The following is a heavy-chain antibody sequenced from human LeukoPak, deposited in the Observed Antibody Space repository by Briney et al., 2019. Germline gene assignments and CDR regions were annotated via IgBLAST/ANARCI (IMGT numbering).Heavy chain of an antibody. D-gene: IGHD3-22*01. CDR1: GFTFDDYG. V-gene: IGHV3-20*04. Sequence: PGGSLRLSCAASGFTFDDYGMSWVRHAPGKGLEWVSGINWNGGSTRYEDSVKGRFTISRDNAKNSLYLQMNSLRAEDTALYYCARDRSDYYDSSGYYRGELDYWGQGTLVTVSS. J-gene: IGHJ4*02. CDR2: INWNGGST. CDR3: ARDRSDYYDSSGYYRGELDY.